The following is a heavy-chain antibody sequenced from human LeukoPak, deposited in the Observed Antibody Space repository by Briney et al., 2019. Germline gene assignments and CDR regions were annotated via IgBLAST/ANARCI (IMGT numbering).Heavy chain of an antibody. J-gene: IGHJ3*02. CDR1: GFTFSNYA. V-gene: IGHV3-48*04. CDR3: ARVVSIVAFDI. D-gene: IGHD2-15*01. Sequence: GGSLRLSCAASGFTFSNYAMTWVRQAPGKGLEWVSYISNIGSTIYYADSVKGRFTISRDNAKNSLYLQMNSLRAEDTAVYYCARVVSIVAFDIWGQGTMVTVSS. CDR2: ISNIGSTI.